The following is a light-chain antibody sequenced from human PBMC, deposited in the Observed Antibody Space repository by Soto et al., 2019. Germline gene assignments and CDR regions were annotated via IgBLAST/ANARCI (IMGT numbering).Light chain of an antibody. CDR3: QQYNSYPLT. J-gene: IGKJ4*01. V-gene: IGKV1-5*01. CDR1: QSISSW. CDR2: DAS. Sequence: EIQMTQSPSTLSASEGDRVTITCRASQSISSWLAWYQQKPGKAPKLLIYDASSLESGVPSRFSGSGSGTEFTLTISSLQPDDFATYYCQQYNSYPLTFGGGTKVDIK.